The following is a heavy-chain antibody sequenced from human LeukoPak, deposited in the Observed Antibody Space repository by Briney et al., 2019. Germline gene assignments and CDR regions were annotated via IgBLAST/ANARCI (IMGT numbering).Heavy chain of an antibody. CDR2: IIPIFGTA. Sequence: SVKVSCKASGGTFSSYAISWVRQAPGQGLEWMGGIIPIFGTANYAQKFQGRVTITTDESTSTAYMELSSLRSEDTAVYYCARVGGYGSGSYYIGSLDYWGQGTLVTVSS. CDR3: ARVGGYGSGSYYIGSLDY. CDR1: GGTFSSYA. J-gene: IGHJ4*02. D-gene: IGHD3-10*01. V-gene: IGHV1-69*05.